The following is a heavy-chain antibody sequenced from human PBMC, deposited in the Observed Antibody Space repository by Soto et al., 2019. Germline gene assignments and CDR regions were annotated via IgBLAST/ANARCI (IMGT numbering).Heavy chain of an antibody. V-gene: IGHV3-21*01. Sequence: EVQLVESGGGLVKPGESLRLSCVASGFTFSSYGMIWVRQAPGKGLEWVSSITSGTSYKYYADSLKGRITISRDNTKNSLFLQMKSPKAEDTAIYYCARDCSSSSPKADFWGQGTLVTVSS. J-gene: IGHJ4*02. CDR3: ARDCSSSSPKADF. D-gene: IGHD6-6*01. CDR2: ITSGTSYK. CDR1: GFTFSSYG.